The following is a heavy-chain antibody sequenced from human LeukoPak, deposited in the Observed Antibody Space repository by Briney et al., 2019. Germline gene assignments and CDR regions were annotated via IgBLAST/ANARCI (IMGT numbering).Heavy chain of an antibody. CDR2: INHSGST. J-gene: IGHJ4*02. CDR3: ARVDSNSWYETDDY. V-gene: IGHV4-34*01. Sequence: SETLSLTCAVYGGSFSGYYWGWIRQPPGKGLEWIGEINHSGSTNYNPSLKSRVTISVDTSKNQFSLKLSSVTAADTAVYYCARVDSNSWYETDDYWGQGTLVTVSS. CDR1: GGSFSGYY. D-gene: IGHD6-13*01.